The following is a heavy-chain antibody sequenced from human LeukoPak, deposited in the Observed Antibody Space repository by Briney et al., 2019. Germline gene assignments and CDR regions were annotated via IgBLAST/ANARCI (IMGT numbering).Heavy chain of an antibody. CDR1: GFTFSSYG. CDR3: AKARLRGERYFDY. Sequence: GRSLRLSCAASGFTFSSYGMHWVRQAPGKGLEWVAVIWYDGSSKYYADSVKGRFTISRDNSKNTLYLQMNSLRPDTADTAMYHCAKARLRGERYFDYWGQGTLVTVSS. D-gene: IGHD3-10*01. J-gene: IGHJ4*02. V-gene: IGHV3-33*06. CDR2: IWYDGSSK.